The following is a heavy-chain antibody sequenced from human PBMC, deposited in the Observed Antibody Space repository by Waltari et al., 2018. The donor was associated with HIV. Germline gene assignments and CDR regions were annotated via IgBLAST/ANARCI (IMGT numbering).Heavy chain of an antibody. CDR2: IYYSGST. CDR3: ARHYGDPLGEYFQH. D-gene: IGHD4-17*01. V-gene: IGHV4-59*01. Sequence: QVQLQESGPGLVKPSETLSLTCTVSGGSISRYYWSWIRQPPGQGLEWIGYIYYSGSTNYHPSLKSRVTISVDTSKNQFSLKLSSVTAADTAVYYCARHYGDPLGEYFQHWGQGTLVTVSS. J-gene: IGHJ1*01. CDR1: GGSISRYY.